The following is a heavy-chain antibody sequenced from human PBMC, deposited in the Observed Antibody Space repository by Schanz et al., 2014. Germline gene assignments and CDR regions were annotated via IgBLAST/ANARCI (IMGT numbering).Heavy chain of an antibody. CDR1: GYTFTFTTYG. CDR2: INTYNGNT. J-gene: IGHJ4*02. Sequence: QVQLVQSGGEVKKPGASVKVSCKASGYTFTFTTYGISWVRQVPGQGLEWMGWINTYNGNTNYAQKFQGRVTMTTDTSTSTAYMELRSLRSDDTAVYYCARGLGQDYVRGNYRPSYFFDHWGQGTLVTVSS. CDR3: ARGLGQDYVRGNYRPSYFFDH. D-gene: IGHD3-16*02. V-gene: IGHV1-18*01.